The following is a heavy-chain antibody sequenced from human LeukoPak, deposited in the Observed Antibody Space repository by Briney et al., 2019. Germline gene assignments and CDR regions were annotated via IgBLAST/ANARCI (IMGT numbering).Heavy chain of an antibody. Sequence: SVKVSCKASGGTFSSYAISWVRQAPGQGLEWMGRIIPILGIANYAQKFQGRVTITADKSTSTAYMELSSLRSEDTAVYYCARVNTGYDFWSGYWDFDYWGQGTLVTVSS. V-gene: IGHV1-69*04. J-gene: IGHJ4*02. CDR1: GGTFSSYA. CDR3: ARVNTGYDFWSGYWDFDY. D-gene: IGHD3-3*01. CDR2: IIPILGIA.